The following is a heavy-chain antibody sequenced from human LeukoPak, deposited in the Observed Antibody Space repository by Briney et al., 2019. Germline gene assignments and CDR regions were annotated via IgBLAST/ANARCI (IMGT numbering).Heavy chain of an antibody. J-gene: IGHJ4*02. CDR2: ISGNGGTT. Sequence: GGSLRLSCAASGFTFSSYAMSWVRQAPGKGLGWVSGISGNGGTTYYADSVKGRFTISRDNSKNTLYLQMNSLRAEDTAVYYCAKRAVGATEFDYWGQGTLVTASS. V-gene: IGHV3-23*01. D-gene: IGHD1-26*01. CDR1: GFTFSSYA. CDR3: AKRAVGATEFDY.